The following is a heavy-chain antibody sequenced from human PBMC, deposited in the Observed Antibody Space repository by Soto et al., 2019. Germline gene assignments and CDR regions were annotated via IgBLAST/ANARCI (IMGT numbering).Heavy chain of an antibody. CDR3: ARDRLAAAGTYNWFDP. V-gene: IGHV4-61*01. CDR2: IYYSGST. J-gene: IGHJ5*02. D-gene: IGHD6-13*01. Sequence: QVQLQESGPGLVKPSETLSLTCTVSGGSVSSGSYYWSWIRQPPGKGLEWIGYIYYSGSTNYDPPLKSRVTISVDTSKNQFSLKLSSVTAADTAVYYCARDRLAAAGTYNWFDPWGQGTLVTVSS. CDR1: GGSVSSGSYY.